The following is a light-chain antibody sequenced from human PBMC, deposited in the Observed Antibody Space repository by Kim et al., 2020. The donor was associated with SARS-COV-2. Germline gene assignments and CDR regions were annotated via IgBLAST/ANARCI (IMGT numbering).Light chain of an antibody. CDR2: AAS. CDR1: EAINTY. V-gene: IGKV1-17*03. CDR3: LQHDSSPRT. Sequence: DIQMTQSPVSMSASVGDTVTITCRASEAINTYLVWQQQKPGKAPRRLIYAASTLQSGVPSRFSGSGSGTEFTLTISGLQPEDVATYYCLQHDSSPRTFGQGTKVDIK. J-gene: IGKJ1*01.